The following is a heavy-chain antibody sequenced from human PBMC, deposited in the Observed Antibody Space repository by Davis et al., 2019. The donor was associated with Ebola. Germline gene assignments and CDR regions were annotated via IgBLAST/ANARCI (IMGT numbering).Heavy chain of an antibody. CDR2: INPSGGST. CDR1: GYTFTSYY. CDR3: ARDMGMVQEANWFDP. V-gene: IGHV1-46*01. J-gene: IGHJ5*02. D-gene: IGHD3-10*01. Sequence: ASVKVSCKASGYTFTSYYMHWVRQAPGQGLEWMGIINPSGGSTSYAQKLQGRVTMTTDTSTSTAYMELGSLRSDDTAVYYCARDMGMVQEANWFDPWGQGTLVTVSS.